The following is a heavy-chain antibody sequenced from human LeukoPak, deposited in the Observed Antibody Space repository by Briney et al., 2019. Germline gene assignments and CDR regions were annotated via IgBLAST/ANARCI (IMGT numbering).Heavy chain of an antibody. V-gene: IGHV4-30-2*01. CDR1: GGSISSGGYY. CDR3: ARGTLEGYQLPTRFDY. Sequence: SETLSLTCTVSGGSISSGGYYWSWIRQPPGKGLEWIGYIYHSGSTYYNPSLKSRVTISVDRSKNQFSLKLSSVTAADTAVYYCARGTLEGYQLPTRFDYWGQGTLVTVSS. J-gene: IGHJ4*02. CDR2: IYHSGST. D-gene: IGHD2-2*01.